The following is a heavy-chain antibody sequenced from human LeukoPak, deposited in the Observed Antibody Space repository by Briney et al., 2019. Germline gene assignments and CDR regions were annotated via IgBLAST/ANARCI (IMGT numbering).Heavy chain of an antibody. J-gene: IGHJ4*02. CDR3: AKDNVAAAGRYFDY. V-gene: IGHV3-30*18. Sequence: GGSLRLSCAASGFTFSSYGMHWVRQAPGKGLEWVALISYDGSNKYFADSVKGRFTISRDNSKNTLYLQMHSLRAEDTAVYYCAKDNVAAAGRYFDYWGQGTLVTVSS. CDR2: ISYDGSNK. CDR1: GFTFSSYG. D-gene: IGHD6-13*01.